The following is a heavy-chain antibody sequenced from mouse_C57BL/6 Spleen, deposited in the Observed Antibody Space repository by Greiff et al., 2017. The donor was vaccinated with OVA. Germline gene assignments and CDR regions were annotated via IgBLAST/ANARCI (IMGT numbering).Heavy chain of an antibody. CDR1: GFTFSSYA. Sequence: KLVESGGGLVKPGGSLKLSCAASGFTFSSYAMSWVRQTPEKRLEWVATISDGGSYTYYPDNVKGRFTISRDNAKNNLYLQMSHLKSEDTAMYYCAREGVITTVVPGFAYWGQGTLVTVSA. V-gene: IGHV5-4*01. D-gene: IGHD1-1*01. CDR3: AREGVITTVVPGFAY. CDR2: ISDGGSYT. J-gene: IGHJ3*01.